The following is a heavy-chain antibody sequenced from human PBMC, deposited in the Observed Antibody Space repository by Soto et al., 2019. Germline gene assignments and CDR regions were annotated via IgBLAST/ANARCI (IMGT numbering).Heavy chain of an antibody. CDR3: ARGDCVGGTCYSFAGSFYYYRDV. Sequence: EVQLVESGGGLVQPGGSLRLSCAASGFTFSNYWMYWVRQAPGKGLVWVSRINSDGSVSSYADSVKGRLTISRDNVKNTLDLQVDSLRAEDTAVYYCARGDCVGGTCYSFAGSFYYYRDVWGKGTTVTVFS. CDR1: GFTFSNYW. V-gene: IGHV3-74*01. J-gene: IGHJ6*03. D-gene: IGHD2-15*01. CDR2: INSDGSVS.